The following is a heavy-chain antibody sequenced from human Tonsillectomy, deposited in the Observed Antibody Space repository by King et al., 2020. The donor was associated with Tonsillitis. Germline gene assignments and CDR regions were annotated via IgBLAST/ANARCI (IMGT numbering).Heavy chain of an antibody. CDR1: GGSFSGYY. CDR3: ARAQCTSCYVKSSGGRKGANYYYYGMDV. V-gene: IGHV4-34*01. D-gene: IGHD2-2*01. CDR2: INHSGSS. J-gene: IGHJ6*02. Sequence: VQLQQWGAGLLKPSETLSLTCAVYGGSFSGYYWSWIRQPPGKGLEWIGEINHSGSSNYNPSLKSRVTVSVDTSKNQFSLKLSSVTAADTAVYYCARAQCTSCYVKSSGGRKGANYYYYGMDVWGQGTTVTVSS.